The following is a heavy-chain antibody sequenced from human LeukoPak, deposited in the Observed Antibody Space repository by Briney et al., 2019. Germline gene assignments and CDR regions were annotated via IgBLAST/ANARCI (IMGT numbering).Heavy chain of an antibody. D-gene: IGHD3-10*02. CDR2: ISSSATYR. CDR3: AELGITMIGGV. Sequence: EGSLRLSCAASEFTFTTYSMAWVRQAPGKGLEWVSSISSSATYRYYADSVNGRFTISRDNAKNSLYLQMNSLRAEDTAVYYCAELGITMIGGVWGKGTTVTISS. V-gene: IGHV3-21*01. J-gene: IGHJ6*04. CDR1: EFTFTTYS.